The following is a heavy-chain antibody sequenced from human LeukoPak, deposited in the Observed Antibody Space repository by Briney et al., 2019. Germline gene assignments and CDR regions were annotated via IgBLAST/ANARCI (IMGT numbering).Heavy chain of an antibody. CDR1: GGSFSGYY. D-gene: IGHD2-2*01. CDR2: IYYSGST. V-gene: IGHV4-34*09. CDR3: ARGGDCSSTSCYWFDP. Sequence: PSETLSLTCAVYGGSFSGYYWSWIRQPPGKGLEWIGYIYYSGSTYYNPSLKSRVTISVDTSKNQFSLKLSSVTAADTAVYYCARGGDCSSTSCYWFDPWGQGTLVTVSS. J-gene: IGHJ5*02.